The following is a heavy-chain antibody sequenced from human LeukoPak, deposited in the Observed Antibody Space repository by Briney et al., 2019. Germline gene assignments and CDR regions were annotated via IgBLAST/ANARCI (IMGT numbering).Heavy chain of an antibody. D-gene: IGHD3-10*01. Sequence: PSETLSLTCTVSGGSINSYYWSWIRQPPGKGLEWIGYIYYSGSTNYNPSLKSRVTLSVDTSKNQFSLKLTSVTAADTAVYYCARQASGSNWFDPWGQGTLVTVSS. CDR3: ARQASGSNWFDP. J-gene: IGHJ5*02. CDR2: IYYSGST. V-gene: IGHV4-59*08. CDR1: GGSINSYY.